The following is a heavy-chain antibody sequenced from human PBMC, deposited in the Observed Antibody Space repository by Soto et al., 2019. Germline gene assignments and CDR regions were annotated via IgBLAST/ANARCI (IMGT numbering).Heavy chain of an antibody. V-gene: IGHV1-18*01. D-gene: IGHD1-20*01. CDR3: ARHAAIGMNDY. CDR2: ISAYNGNT. Sequence: QVQLVQSGAAVKKPGASVKVSCKASGYTFTSYGISWVRQAPGQGLEWMGWISAYNGNTKYAQKLQGRVTMTTDTYTSTAYMERRSLRSDDTAVYYCARHAAIGMNDYWGQGTLVTVSS. J-gene: IGHJ4*02. CDR1: GYTFTSYG.